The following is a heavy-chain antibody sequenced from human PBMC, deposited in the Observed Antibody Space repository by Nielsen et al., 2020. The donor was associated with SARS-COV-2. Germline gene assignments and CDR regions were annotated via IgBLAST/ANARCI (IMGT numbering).Heavy chain of an antibody. D-gene: IGHD2-2*01. CDR3: ARGDIAVVPAAMFRGDDAFDI. Sequence: SETLSLTCTVSGCSLSSRNYYWGWIRQPPGQGLEWIGTIYYSGSVSYNPSLRSRVTISVDTSKKHFSLKLTSVTAADTAVYFCARGDIAVVPAAMFRGDDAFDIWGQGTMV. CDR2: IYYSGSV. CDR1: GCSLSSRNYY. V-gene: IGHV4-39*02. J-gene: IGHJ3*02.